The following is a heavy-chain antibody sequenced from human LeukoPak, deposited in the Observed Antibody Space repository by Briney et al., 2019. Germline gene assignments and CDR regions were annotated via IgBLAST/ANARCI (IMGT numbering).Heavy chain of an antibody. J-gene: IGHJ4*02. V-gene: IGHV4-39*07. D-gene: IGHD3-3*01. CDR2: IYYSGDS. Sequence: SETLSLTCTVSGGSIGSTTYYWDWIRQPPGKGLEWIGSIYYSGDSYYSPSLKSRVTISVDTSKNQFSLKLKSVTAADTAVYYCARGGDYDFWSGYYYWGQGTLVTVSS. CDR3: ARGGDYDFWSGYYY. CDR1: GGSIGSTTYY.